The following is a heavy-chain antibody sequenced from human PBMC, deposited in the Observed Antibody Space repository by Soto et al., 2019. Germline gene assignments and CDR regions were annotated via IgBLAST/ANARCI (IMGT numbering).Heavy chain of an antibody. D-gene: IGHD3-3*01. V-gene: IGHV3-9*01. CDR2: ISWNSGSI. J-gene: IGHJ4*02. Sequence: GGSLRLSCAASGFTFDDYAMHWVRQAPGKGLEWVSGISWNSGSIGYADPVKGRFTISRDNAKNSLYLQMNSLRAEDTALYYCAKEGRFLEWLSPSRPFDYWGQGTLVTVSS. CDR3: AKEGRFLEWLSPSRPFDY. CDR1: GFTFDDYA.